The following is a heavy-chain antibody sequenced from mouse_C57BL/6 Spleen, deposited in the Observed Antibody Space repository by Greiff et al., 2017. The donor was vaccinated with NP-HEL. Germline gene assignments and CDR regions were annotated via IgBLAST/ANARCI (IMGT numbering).Heavy chain of an antibody. V-gene: IGHV1-69*01. CDR2: IDPSDSYT. D-gene: IGHD1-1*01. CDR3: ARVRDITSFDY. Sequence: QVQLQQPGAELVMPGASVKLSCKASGHTFTSYWMHWVKQRPGQGLEWIGEIDPSDSYTNYNQKFKGKSTLTVDKSSSTAYMQLSSLTSEDSAVYYCARVRDITSFDYWGQGTTLTVSS. CDR1: GHTFTSYW. J-gene: IGHJ2*01.